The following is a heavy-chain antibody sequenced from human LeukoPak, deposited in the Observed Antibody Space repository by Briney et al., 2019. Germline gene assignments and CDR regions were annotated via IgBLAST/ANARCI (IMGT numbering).Heavy chain of an antibody. Sequence: SETLSLTCTVSGGSISSYYWSWIRQPAGKGLEWIGRIYTSGSTNYNPSLKSRVTISVDTSKNQFSLKLSSVTAADTAVYYCARTNLLLWFRELLVYFDYWGQGTLVTVSS. CDR1: GGSISSYY. CDR2: IYTSGST. V-gene: IGHV4-4*07. CDR3: ARTNLLLWFRELLVYFDY. D-gene: IGHD3-10*01. J-gene: IGHJ4*02.